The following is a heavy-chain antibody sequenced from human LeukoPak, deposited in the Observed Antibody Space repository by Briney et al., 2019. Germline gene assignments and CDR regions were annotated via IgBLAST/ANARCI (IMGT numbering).Heavy chain of an antibody. CDR2: IYYSGST. Sequence: SETLSLTCTVSDGSISSGDYYWSWIRQPPGKGLGWIGYIYYSGSTYYNPSLKSRVTISVDTSKNQFSLRLSSVTAADTAVYYCAIGRSSSGYYERGAFDIWGQGTMVTVSS. CDR1: DGSISSGDYY. D-gene: IGHD3-22*01. V-gene: IGHV4-30-4*01. J-gene: IGHJ3*02. CDR3: AIGRSSSGYYERGAFDI.